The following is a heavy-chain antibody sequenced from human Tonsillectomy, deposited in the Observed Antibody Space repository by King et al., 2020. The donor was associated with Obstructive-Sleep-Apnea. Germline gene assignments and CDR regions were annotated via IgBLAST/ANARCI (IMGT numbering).Heavy chain of an antibody. J-gene: IGHJ1*01. CDR2: IYPGDSDT. D-gene: IGHD6-13*01. CDR3: ATLRRQQLVRRGADFQH. V-gene: IGHV5-51*01. Sequence: QLVQSGAEVKKPGESLKISCKGSGYSFTSYWIGWVRQMPGKGLEWMGIIYPGDSDTRYSPSFQGQVTISADKSISTAYLQWSSLKASDTAMYYCATLRRQQLVRRGADFQHWGQGTLVTVSS. CDR1: GYSFTSYW.